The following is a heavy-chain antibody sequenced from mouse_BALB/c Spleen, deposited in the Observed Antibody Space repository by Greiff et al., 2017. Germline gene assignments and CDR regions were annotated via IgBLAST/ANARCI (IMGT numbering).Heavy chain of an antibody. D-gene: IGHD4-1*01. CDR3: VRHGLGSFAY. CDR1: GFTFNTYA. J-gene: IGHJ3*01. Sequence: EVQLQESGGGLVQPKGSLKLSCAASGFTFNTYAMNWVRQAPGKGLEWVARIRSKSNNYATYYADSVKDRFTISRDDSQSMLYLQMNNLKTEDTAMYYCVRHGLGSFAYWGQGTLVTVSA. V-gene: IGHV10-1*02. CDR2: IRSKSNNYAT.